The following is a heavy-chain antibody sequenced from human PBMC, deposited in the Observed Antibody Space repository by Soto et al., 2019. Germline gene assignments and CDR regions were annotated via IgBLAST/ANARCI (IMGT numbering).Heavy chain of an antibody. V-gene: IGHV4-59*12. J-gene: IGHJ4*02. D-gene: IGHD3-22*01. Sequence: SETLSLTCTVSGDSISTFYWGWMRQSPGKELEWIGYVYYTGSTNYNPSLKSRVTISVDTSKNQFSLKLSSVTAADTAVYYCARDYYDSSGSPYYWGQGTLVTVSS. CDR1: GDSISTFY. CDR3: ARDYYDSSGSPYY. CDR2: VYYTGST.